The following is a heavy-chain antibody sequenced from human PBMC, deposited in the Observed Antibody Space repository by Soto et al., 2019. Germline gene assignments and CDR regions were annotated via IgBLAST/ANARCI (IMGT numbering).Heavy chain of an antibody. Sequence: ASVKVSCKTSGCTFSTFGISWVGQAPGQGLEWMGGIIPFFGTAEYSQKFEDRITITADESTNTVYMDLRSLTSEDTAIYYCARTAPMDAGDKYYYEFWGQGALVTVSS. CDR1: GCTFSTFG. CDR2: IIPFFGTA. J-gene: IGHJ4*02. V-gene: IGHV1-69*13. CDR3: ARTAPMDAGDKYYYEF. D-gene: IGHD3-22*01.